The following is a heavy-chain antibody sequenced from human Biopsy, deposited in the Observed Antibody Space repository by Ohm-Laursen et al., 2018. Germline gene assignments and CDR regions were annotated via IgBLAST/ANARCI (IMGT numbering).Heavy chain of an antibody. V-gene: IGHV4-34*01. J-gene: IGHJ6*02. CDR1: GESFNGYY. Sequence: SETLSLTCAVYGESFNGYYWKWLSQPPGQGLEWIGEINHSGRTNYNPSLKSRVTISVDTSKNQFSLKVRSVTAADTAVYYCVRGVDYYDPYHYYALDVWGQGTTVTVSS. CDR2: INHSGRT. CDR3: VRGVDYYDPYHYYALDV. D-gene: IGHD3-22*01.